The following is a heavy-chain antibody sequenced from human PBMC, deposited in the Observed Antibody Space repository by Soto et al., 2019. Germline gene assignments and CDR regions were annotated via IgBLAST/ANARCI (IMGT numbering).Heavy chain of an antibody. D-gene: IGHD6-19*01. V-gene: IGHV1-8*01. J-gene: IGHJ4*02. CDR2: MNPNSGNT. CDR3: ARTLSGWYGY. Sequence: QVQLVQSGAEVKKPGASVKVSCKASGYTFNTYDISWVRQATGPGLEWMGWMNPNSGNTGYAQKFQGRVTMTRDTSISTAYMELTSLRSEDTAMYYCARTLSGWYGYWGQGTLVTVSS. CDR1: GYTFNTYD.